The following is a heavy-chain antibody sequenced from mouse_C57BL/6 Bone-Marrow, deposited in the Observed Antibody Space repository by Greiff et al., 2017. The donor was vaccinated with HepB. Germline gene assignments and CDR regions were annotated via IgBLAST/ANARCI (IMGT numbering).Heavy chain of an antibody. V-gene: IGHV5-17*01. J-gene: IGHJ3*01. Sequence: EVHLVESGGGLVKPGGSLKLSCAASGFTFSDYGMHWVRQAPEKGLEWVAYISSGSSTIYYADTVKGRFTISRDNAKNTLFLQMTSLRSEDTAMYYCARQLGPWFAYWGQGTLVTVSA. CDR1: GFTFSDYG. D-gene: IGHD4-1*02. CDR2: ISSGSSTI. CDR3: ARQLGPWFAY.